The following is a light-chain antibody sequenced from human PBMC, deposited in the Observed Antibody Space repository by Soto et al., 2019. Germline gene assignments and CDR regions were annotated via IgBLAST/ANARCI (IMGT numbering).Light chain of an antibody. CDR1: QSISSW. CDR3: QQYNSYPLT. J-gene: IGKJ4*01. V-gene: IGKV1-5*03. CDR2: KAS. Sequence: DLQMTQSPSTLSASVGDRVTIPCRASQSISSWLDWYQQKPGKAPKLRIYKASSLESGVPSRFSGSGSGTEFTLTISSLQPDDFATYYCQQYNSYPLTFGGGTKVEIK.